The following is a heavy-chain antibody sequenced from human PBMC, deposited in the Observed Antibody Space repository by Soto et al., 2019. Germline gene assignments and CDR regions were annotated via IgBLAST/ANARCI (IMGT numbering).Heavy chain of an antibody. CDR3: ASSYGSGYRAFDY. CDR2: VNPIVSMS. V-gene: IGHV1-69*02. J-gene: IGHJ4*02. Sequence: QVQLVQSGAEVKRPGSSVKVSCKASGDTFNFYSINWVRQAPGLGLEWMGRVNPIVSMSNYAQKFQGRVTMSADNSTSTAYMNLISLRSEDTAIYYCASSYGSGYRAFDYWGQGALVTVSS. CDR1: GDTFNFYS. D-gene: IGHD3-10*01.